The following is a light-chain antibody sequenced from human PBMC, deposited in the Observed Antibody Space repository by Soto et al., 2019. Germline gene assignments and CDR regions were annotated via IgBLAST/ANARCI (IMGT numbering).Light chain of an antibody. CDR3: GTWDSSLSADV. V-gene: IGLV1-51*01. Sequence: QSVLTQPPSVSAAPGQRVTISCPGSGSNIGNKYVSWYQQHPGTATKLLMYDYYKPPSAIPDRSSGSTSGPTASLGITGHQTGEEADYYCGTWDSSLSADVFGSGTKVTVL. J-gene: IGLJ1*01. CDR2: DYY. CDR1: GSNIGNKY.